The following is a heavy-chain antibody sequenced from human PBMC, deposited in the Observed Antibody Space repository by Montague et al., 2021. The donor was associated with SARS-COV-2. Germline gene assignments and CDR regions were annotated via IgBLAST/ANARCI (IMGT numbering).Heavy chain of an antibody. J-gene: IGHJ6*02. CDR2: IYWDDDK. D-gene: IGHD6-25*01. CDR1: GLSLSTSGMG. V-gene: IGHV2-5*08. Sequence: PALVKPTQTLTLTCAFSGLSLSTSGMGVSWIRQPPGKALEWLALIYWDDDKHYSTSLKSRLTISKDTSKNQVVLTMTNMDPVDTATYYCAHSTGEAAAGYGYGMDLWGQGTTVTVSS. CDR3: AHSTGEAAAGYGYGMDL.